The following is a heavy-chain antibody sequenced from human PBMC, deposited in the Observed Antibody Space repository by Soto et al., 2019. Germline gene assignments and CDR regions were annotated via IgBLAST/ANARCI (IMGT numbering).Heavy chain of an antibody. D-gene: IGHD6-6*01. V-gene: IGHV4-31*11. J-gene: IGHJ4*02. CDR2: IYYSGST. CDR1: GGSISSGGYY. Sequence: PSETLSLTCVVSGGSISSGGYYWSWIRQHPGKGLEWIGYIYYSGSTYYNPSLKSRVTISVDTSKIQFSLKLSSVTAADTAVYYCARGGPIAARTGYYFDYWGQGTLVTVSS. CDR3: ARGGPIAARTGYYFDY.